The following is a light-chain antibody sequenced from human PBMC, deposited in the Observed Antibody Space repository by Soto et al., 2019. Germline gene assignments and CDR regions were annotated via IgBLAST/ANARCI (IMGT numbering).Light chain of an antibody. Sequence: EIVRTQSPATLSVSPGERATLSCRASQSVSSNLAWYQQKPGQAPRLLIYGASTRATGIPARFSGSGYGTEFTLTISSLQSEDFAVYYCQQYNNWPPWTFGQGTKVEIK. CDR2: GAS. CDR1: QSVSSN. CDR3: QQYNNWPPWT. V-gene: IGKV3-15*01. J-gene: IGKJ1*01.